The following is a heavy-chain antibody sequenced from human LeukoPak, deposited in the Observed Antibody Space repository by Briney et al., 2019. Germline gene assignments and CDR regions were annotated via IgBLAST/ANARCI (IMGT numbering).Heavy chain of an antibody. Sequence: GGSLRLSCAASGFTFSSYDMHWVRQATGKGLEWVSAIGTAGDTDYPGSVKARFTNSKTNAKYSVYLQMNSLRAGDTAVYYCTRSSGYYYGSGSYYIPFDYWGQGTLVTVSS. D-gene: IGHD3-10*01. CDR1: GFTFSSYD. V-gene: IGHV3-13*01. CDR2: IGTAGDT. J-gene: IGHJ4*02. CDR3: TRSSGYYYGSGSYYIPFDY.